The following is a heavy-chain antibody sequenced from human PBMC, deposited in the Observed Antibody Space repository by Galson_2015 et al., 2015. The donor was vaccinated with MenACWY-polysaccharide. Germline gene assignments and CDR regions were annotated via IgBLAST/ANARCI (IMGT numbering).Heavy chain of an antibody. Sequence: SLRLSCAASGFTFSSYYMHWVRQPPGKGLEWVSAIGTAGDAYYPGSVKGRFTISRENAKNSLYLQMNSLRAGDTAIYYCVRDSRGGIGSPYWGQGTLVTVSS. J-gene: IGHJ4*02. CDR2: IGTAGDA. V-gene: IGHV3-13*04. CDR1: GFTFSSYY. CDR3: VRDSRGGIGSPY. D-gene: IGHD1-14*01.